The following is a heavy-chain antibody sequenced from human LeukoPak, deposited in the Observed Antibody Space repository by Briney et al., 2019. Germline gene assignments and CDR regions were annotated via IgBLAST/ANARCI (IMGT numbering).Heavy chain of an antibody. V-gene: IGHV3-48*04. Sequence: GGSLRLSCAASGFTFSSYSMNWVRQAPGKGLEWVSYISSSSSTIYYADSVKGRFTISRDNAKNSLYLQMNSLRAEDTAVYYCAAPPSQQLADWGQGTLVTVSS. CDR3: AAPPSQQLAD. D-gene: IGHD6-13*01. CDR1: GFTFSSYS. J-gene: IGHJ4*02. CDR2: ISSSSSTI.